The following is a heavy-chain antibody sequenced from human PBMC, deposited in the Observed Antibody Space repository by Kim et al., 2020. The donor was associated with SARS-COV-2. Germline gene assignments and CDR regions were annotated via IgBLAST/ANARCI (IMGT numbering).Heavy chain of an antibody. CDR1: GYTFTGYY. Sequence: ASVKVSCKASGYTFTGYYMHWVRQAPGQGLEWMGRINPNSGGTNYAQKFQGRVTMTRDTSISTAYMELSRLRSDDTAVYYCARESVWGSYRGFDYWGQGTLVTVSS. V-gene: IGHV1-2*06. D-gene: IGHD3-16*02. J-gene: IGHJ4*02. CDR2: INPNSGGT. CDR3: ARESVWGSYRGFDY.